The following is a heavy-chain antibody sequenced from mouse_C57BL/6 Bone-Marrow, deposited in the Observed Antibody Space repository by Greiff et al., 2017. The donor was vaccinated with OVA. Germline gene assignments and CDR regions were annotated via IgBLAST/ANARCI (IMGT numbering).Heavy chain of an antibody. J-gene: IGHJ1*03. D-gene: IGHD2-5*01. Sequence: EVKLMESGGGLVKPGGSLKLSCAASGFTFSDYGMHWVRQAPEKGLEWVAYISSGSSTIYYADTVKGRFTISRDNAKNTLFLQMTSLRSEDTAMYYCARSYYSNFWYFDVWGTGTTVTVSS. V-gene: IGHV5-17*01. CDR2: ISSGSSTI. CDR3: ARSYYSNFWYFDV. CDR1: GFTFSDYG.